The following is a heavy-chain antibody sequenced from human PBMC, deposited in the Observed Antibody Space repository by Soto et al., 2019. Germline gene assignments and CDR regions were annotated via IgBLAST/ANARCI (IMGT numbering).Heavy chain of an antibody. J-gene: IGHJ6*02. CDR1: GASIRVGGSY. CDR3: AREMATIKDYYYGMDV. D-gene: IGHD5-12*01. CDR2: IYYSGST. Sequence: QVQLQESGPGLVNPQKTLPLTCTVFGASIRVGGSYWGWIRQPPGKGLEWIGYIYYSGSTYYNPSLKSRVTISVDTSKNQFSLKLSSVTAADTAVYYCAREMATIKDYYYGMDVWGQGTTVTVSS. V-gene: IGHV4-31*03.